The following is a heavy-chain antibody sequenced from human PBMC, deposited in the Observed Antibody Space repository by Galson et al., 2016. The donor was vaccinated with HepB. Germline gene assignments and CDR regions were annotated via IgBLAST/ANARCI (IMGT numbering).Heavy chain of an antibody. D-gene: IGHD5-18*01. V-gene: IGHV3-21*01. CDR3: ARDTAMVTSDS. CDR1: GFIVTGYS. J-gene: IGHJ4*02. CDR2: ISTTSSYI. Sequence: SLRLSCAASGFIVTGYSLPWVRPAPGKGLEWVSSISTTSSYIYYADSVKGRFTISRDNAKNSLYLQMNSLRPEDTAVYFCARDTAMVTSDSWGQGTLVTVSS.